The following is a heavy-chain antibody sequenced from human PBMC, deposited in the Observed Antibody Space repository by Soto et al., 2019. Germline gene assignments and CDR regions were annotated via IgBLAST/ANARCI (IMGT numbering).Heavy chain of an antibody. CDR2: IYYSGST. CDR1: GGSISSGGYY. V-gene: IGHV4-31*03. D-gene: IGHD3-3*01. Sequence: QVQLQESGPGLVKPSQTLSLTCTVSGGSISSGGYYWSWIRQHPGKGLEWIGYIYYSGSTYYNPSLKSRVTISVDTSKNQCSLKLSSVTAADTAVYYCARSQRDDFWSDIHAAFDIWGQGTMVTVSS. CDR3: ARSQRDDFWSDIHAAFDI. J-gene: IGHJ3*02.